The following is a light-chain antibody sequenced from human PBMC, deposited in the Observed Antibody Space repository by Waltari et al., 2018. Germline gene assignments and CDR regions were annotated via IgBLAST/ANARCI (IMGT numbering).Light chain of an antibody. CDR3: YSTDRTGKQRV. Sequence: SYELTQPPSVSVSPGQTARITCSGDALPTKLGYWYQQKSGQAPVLVIYEDNKRRSGIPERFSGSSSGTMVTLTISGAQVEDEGDYYCYSTDRTGKQRVFGGGTKLTVL. J-gene: IGLJ2*01. CDR2: EDN. CDR1: ALPTKL. V-gene: IGLV3-10*01.